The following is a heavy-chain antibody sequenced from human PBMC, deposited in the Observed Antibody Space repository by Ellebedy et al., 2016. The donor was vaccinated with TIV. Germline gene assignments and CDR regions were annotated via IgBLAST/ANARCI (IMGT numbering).Heavy chain of an antibody. J-gene: IGHJ2*01. CDR1: GGSISSYY. CDR2: LSGSGGST. CDR3: ARKVPAPTTVPPNWYFDL. Sequence: PSETLSLTCTVSGGSISSYYWSWIRQPPGQGLEWVSSLSGSGGSTYYADSVKGRFTISRDNAKNSMFLQMTSLRAEDTAVYYCARKVPAPTTVPPNWYFDLWGRGTLVIVSS. D-gene: IGHD4-17*01. V-gene: IGHV3-11*04.